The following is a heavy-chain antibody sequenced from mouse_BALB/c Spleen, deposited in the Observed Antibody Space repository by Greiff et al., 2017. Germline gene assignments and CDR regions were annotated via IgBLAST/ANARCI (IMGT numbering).Heavy chain of an antibody. CDR3: ARIFYDGNYAYAMDY. V-gene: IGHV2-6-7*01. CDR1: GFSLTGYG. D-gene: IGHD2-1*01. CDR2: IWGDGST. Sequence: VQLVESGPGLVAPSQSLSITCTVSGFSLTGYGVNWVRQPPGKGLEWLGMIWGDGSTDYNSALKSRLSISKDNSKSQVFLKMNSLQTDDTARYYCARIFYDGNYAYAMDYWGQGTSVTVSS. J-gene: IGHJ4*01.